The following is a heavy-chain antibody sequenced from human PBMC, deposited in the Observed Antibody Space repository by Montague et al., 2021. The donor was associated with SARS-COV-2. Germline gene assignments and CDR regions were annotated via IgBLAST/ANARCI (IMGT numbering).Heavy chain of an antibody. D-gene: IGHD3-22*01. V-gene: IGHV4-39*01. J-gene: IGHJ3*02. Sequence: SETLSLTCTVSGGSISSSSYYWGWIRQPPGQGLEWIGSIYYSGSTYYNPSLKSRVTIYVDTYKNQLSLKLMSVTAADTAVYSCTRFPTSYYYDSKAAPATPGDFDIWGQGTMVTVSS. CDR2: IYYSGST. CDR1: GGSISSSSYY. CDR3: TRFPTSYYYDSKAAPATPGDFDI.